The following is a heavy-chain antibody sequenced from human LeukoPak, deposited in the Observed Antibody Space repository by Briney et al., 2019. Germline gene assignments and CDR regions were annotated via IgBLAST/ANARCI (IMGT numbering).Heavy chain of an antibody. J-gene: IGHJ4*02. D-gene: IGHD2-2*01. Sequence: SETLSLTCTVSGVSISSSSYYWGWIRQPPGKGLEWIGTIYYSGTTYYNPSLKSRVTLSVDTSKNQFSLNLSSVTAADTAVYYCATRSTGFDYWGQGTLVTVSS. V-gene: IGHV4-39*01. CDR2: IYYSGTT. CDR1: GVSISSSSYY. CDR3: ATRSTGFDY.